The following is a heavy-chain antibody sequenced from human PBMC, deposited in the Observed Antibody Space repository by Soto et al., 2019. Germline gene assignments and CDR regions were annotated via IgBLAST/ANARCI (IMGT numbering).Heavy chain of an antibody. J-gene: IGHJ5*02. V-gene: IGHV3-23*01. CDR2: IDGSGGTT. CDR3: AKNSGWFNT. D-gene: IGHD3-10*01. CDR1: GFPFSSTD. Sequence: PGGSLRLSCAASGFPFSSTDTTWVRQAPGKGLDWVSTIDGSGGTTYYADSVKGRFTISRDNSMNTVYLQMSSLRADDTALYYCAKNSGWFNTWGQGALVTVSS.